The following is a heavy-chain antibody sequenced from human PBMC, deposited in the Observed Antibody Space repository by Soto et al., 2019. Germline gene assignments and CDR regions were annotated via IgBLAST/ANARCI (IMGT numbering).Heavy chain of an antibody. D-gene: IGHD3-10*01. Sequence: QLQLQESGPGLVKPSETLSLTCTVSGGSISSSSYYWGWIRQPPGKGLEWIGSIYYSGSTYYNPSLKSRVTISVDTSKNQFSLKLSSVTAADTAVYYCARHPFPIRFGELRFWFDPWGQGTLVTVSS. CDR3: ARHPFPIRFGELRFWFDP. CDR1: GGSISSSSYY. V-gene: IGHV4-39*01. CDR2: IYYSGST. J-gene: IGHJ5*02.